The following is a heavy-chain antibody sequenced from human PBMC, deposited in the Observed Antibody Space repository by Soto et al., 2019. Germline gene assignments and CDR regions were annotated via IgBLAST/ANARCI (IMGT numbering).Heavy chain of an antibody. Sequence: QVHLVQSGAEVKKSGASVKVSCKGSGYDFTTYGITWVRQAPGQGLEWMAWISAYNGNTDYAQKLQGRVTVTRDTSTSTASMGPTSLGSDDPAVYYCAGGRYGDYWGQGALVSDCS. CDR1: GYDFTTYG. J-gene: IGHJ4*02. V-gene: IGHV1-18*01. CDR2: ISAYNGNT. D-gene: IGHD1-1*01. CDR3: AGGRYGDY.